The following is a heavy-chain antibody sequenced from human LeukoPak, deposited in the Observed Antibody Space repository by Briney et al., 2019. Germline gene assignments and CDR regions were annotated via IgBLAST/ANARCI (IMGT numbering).Heavy chain of an antibody. D-gene: IGHD3-10*01. CDR3: ARKDYYTSGSYFFDY. CDR2: INVVNGDT. Sequence: ASVKVSCKASGYTFTKYPIHWVRQAPGQRLEWMGWINVVNGDTGYSREFQGRVTITRDTSASAAYMEVSSLRSEDTAVYYCARKDYYTSGSYFFDYWGSGNPGHRLL. V-gene: IGHV1-3*01. CDR1: GYTFTKYP. J-gene: IGHJ4*02.